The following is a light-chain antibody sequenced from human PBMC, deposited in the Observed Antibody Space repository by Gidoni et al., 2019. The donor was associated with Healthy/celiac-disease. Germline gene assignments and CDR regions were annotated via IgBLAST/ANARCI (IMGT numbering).Light chain of an antibody. Sequence: DIQMTQSPSSLSASVGDRVTITCQASQDISNYLNWYQQTPGKAPKLLIYDASNLETGVPSRFSGSGSGTDFTFTISRLQPEDIATYYCQQYDNLRLTFGGXTKVEIK. CDR1: QDISNY. CDR2: DAS. V-gene: IGKV1-33*01. CDR3: QQYDNLRLT. J-gene: IGKJ4*01.